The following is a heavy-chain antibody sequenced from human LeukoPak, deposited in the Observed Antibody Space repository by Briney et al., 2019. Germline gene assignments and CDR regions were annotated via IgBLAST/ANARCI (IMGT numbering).Heavy chain of an antibody. Sequence: SETLSLTCAVYGGSFSGYYWSWIRQPPGKGLEWIGEINHSGSTNYNPSLKSRVTISVDTSKNQFSLKLSSVTAADTAEYYCARSILRYFDWRLDYWGQGTLVTVSS. CDR3: ARSILRYFDWRLDY. J-gene: IGHJ4*02. CDR2: INHSGST. V-gene: IGHV4-34*01. CDR1: GGSFSGYY. D-gene: IGHD3-9*01.